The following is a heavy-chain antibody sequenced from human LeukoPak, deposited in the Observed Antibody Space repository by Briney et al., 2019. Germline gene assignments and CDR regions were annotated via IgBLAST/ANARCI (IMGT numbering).Heavy chain of an antibody. J-gene: IGHJ4*02. Sequence: ASVKVSCKASGYSFTDHFLHWLRQAPGQGLEWMGWIHPNRGDTNYAQRFRGRVSLTRDTSISTAYMELSSLRSDDTAVYYCARDHNWGPDYWGQGTLVSVSS. CDR3: ARDHNWGPDY. CDR2: IHPNRGDT. V-gene: IGHV1-2*02. D-gene: IGHD7-27*01. CDR1: GYSFTDHF.